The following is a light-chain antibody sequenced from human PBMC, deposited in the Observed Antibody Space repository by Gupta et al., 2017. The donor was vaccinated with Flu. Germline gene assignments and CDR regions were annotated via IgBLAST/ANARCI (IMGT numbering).Light chain of an antibody. V-gene: IGKV3-15*01. Sequence: NKLAWYQRNHGESPRLLIYGASTWASGVHARFRGSRSGTEFTLTVSGLPSDDFVVYYCQPYNNWHWTFGPGYKVEIK. CDR2: GAS. J-gene: IGKJ1*01. CDR3: QPYNNWHWT. CDR1: NK.